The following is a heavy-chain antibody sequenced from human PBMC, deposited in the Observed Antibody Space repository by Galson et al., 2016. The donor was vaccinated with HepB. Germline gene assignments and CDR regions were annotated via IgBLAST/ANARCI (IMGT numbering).Heavy chain of an antibody. V-gene: IGHV3-33*01. CDR3: ARSANCGGDCYYPPDY. Sequence: VRQAPGKGLEWVAVIWYDGSNKYYADSVKGRFTISRDNSKNTLYLQMNSLRAEDTAVYYCARSANCGGDCYYPPDYWGQGTLVTVSS. J-gene: IGHJ4*02. D-gene: IGHD2-21*02. CDR2: IWYDGSNK.